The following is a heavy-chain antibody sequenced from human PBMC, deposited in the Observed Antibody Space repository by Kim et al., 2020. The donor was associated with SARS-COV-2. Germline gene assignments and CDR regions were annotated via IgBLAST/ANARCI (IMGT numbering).Heavy chain of an antibody. CDR3: AKVLGGFSAMDA. Sequence: GGSLRLSCAASGFSFSCCAMGWVRQAPGQGLEWVSSISHDGNRQWYADSVNGRFTISRDDSKNTLSLLLNSLRAEDTALYYCAKVLGGFSAMDAWGQGTTVIVSS. V-gene: IGHV3-23*01. CDR2: ISHDGNRQ. CDR1: GFSFSCCA. D-gene: IGHD3-16*01. J-gene: IGHJ6*02.